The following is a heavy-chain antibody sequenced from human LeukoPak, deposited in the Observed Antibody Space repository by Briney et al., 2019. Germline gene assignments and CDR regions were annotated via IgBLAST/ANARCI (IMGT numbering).Heavy chain of an antibody. CDR1: GYTFTSYY. V-gene: IGHV1-46*01. Sequence: GASVKVSFTASGYTFTSYYIHWVRQAPGQGLEWMGIINPAGGSTTYAQKFQGSRPTLTRDTSTSTVYMELSSLRSEDTAVYYCARGRGVHDSHTYDYFDYWGQGSLVTVSS. CDR3: ARGRGVHDSHTYDYFDY. J-gene: IGHJ4*02. D-gene: IGHD3-22*01. CDR2: INPAGGST.